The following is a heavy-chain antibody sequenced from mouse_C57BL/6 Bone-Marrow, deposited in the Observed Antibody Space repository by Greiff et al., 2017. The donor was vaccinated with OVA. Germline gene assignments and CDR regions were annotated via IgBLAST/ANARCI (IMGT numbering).Heavy chain of an antibody. J-gene: IGHJ2*01. CDR2: INPSSGYT. CDR1: GYTFTSYT. D-gene: IGHD1-1*01. Sequence: VQLQQSGAELARPGASVKMSCKASGYTFTSYTMHWVKQRPGKGLEWIGYINPSSGYTKYNQKFKDKATLTADKSSSTAYVQLSSLTSEDSAVFYYARRYGISSYYYDDWGQGITLTVAS. CDR3: ARRYGISSYYYDD. V-gene: IGHV1-4*01.